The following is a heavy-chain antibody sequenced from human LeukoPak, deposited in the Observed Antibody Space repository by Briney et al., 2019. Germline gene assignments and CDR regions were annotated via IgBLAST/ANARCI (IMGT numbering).Heavy chain of an antibody. CDR3: ARDGTHGHFDWLLHH. V-gene: IGHV1-18*04. Sequence: ASVKVSCKASGYTFTSYGISWVRQAPGQGLEWMGWISAYNCNTNYAQKLQGRVTMTTDTSTSTAYMELRSLRSDDTAVYYCARDGTHGHFDWLLHHWGQGTLVTVSS. CDR1: GYTFTSYG. CDR2: ISAYNCNT. J-gene: IGHJ4*02. D-gene: IGHD3-9*01.